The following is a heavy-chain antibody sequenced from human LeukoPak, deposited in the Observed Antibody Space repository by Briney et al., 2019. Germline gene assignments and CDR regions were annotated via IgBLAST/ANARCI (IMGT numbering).Heavy chain of an antibody. CDR3: ARGSVAYGSGSYYNYYYYYMDV. D-gene: IGHD3-10*01. CDR1: GFTFDDYG. Sequence: GGSLRLSCAASGFTFDDYGMGWVRQAPGKGLEWVSGINWNGGSTGYADSVKGRFTISRDNAKNSLYLQMNSLRAEDTALYYCARGSVAYGSGSYYNYYYYYMDVWGKGTTVTVSS. CDR2: INWNGGST. V-gene: IGHV3-20*04. J-gene: IGHJ6*03.